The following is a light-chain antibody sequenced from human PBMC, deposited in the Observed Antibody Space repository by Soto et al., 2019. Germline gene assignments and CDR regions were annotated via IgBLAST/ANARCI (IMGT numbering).Light chain of an antibody. V-gene: IGKV1-5*03. CDR1: QSISSW. J-gene: IGKJ1*01. CDR3: QQYNSYSWT. Sequence: DIQMTQSPSTLSASVGDRVTITCRASQSISSWLAWYQQKPGKAPKLLIYKASSEESGVPSRFSGSGSGTEFTLTISSLQPDDFATYYCQQYNSYSWTFGQGTKVEIK. CDR2: KAS.